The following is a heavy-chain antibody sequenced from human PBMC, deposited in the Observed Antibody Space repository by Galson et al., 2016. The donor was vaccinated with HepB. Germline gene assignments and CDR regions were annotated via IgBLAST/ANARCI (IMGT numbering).Heavy chain of an antibody. V-gene: IGHV3-9*01. CDR3: ARGNYWGIDS. J-gene: IGHJ4*02. Sequence: SLRLSCAASGFTFDDYAMHWVRQAPGKGLEWVSSISWNSGSIDYADSVKGRFTISRDDAKNSLYLQMNSLRPEDTAFYYCARGNYWGIDSWGQGTLVTVSS. CDR1: GFTFDDYA. D-gene: IGHD3-16*01. CDR2: ISWNSGSI.